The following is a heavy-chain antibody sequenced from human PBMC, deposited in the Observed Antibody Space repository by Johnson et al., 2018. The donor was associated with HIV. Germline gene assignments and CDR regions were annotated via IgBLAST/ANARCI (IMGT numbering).Heavy chain of an antibody. Sequence: QMMLVESGGGVVQPGGSLRLSCLASGFSISDSAIHWVRQAPGKGLESVAVISYDGSNKYYADSVKGRFTISRDNSKNTLYLQMNSLRAGDTAVYYCARGDSSGWYRYAFDIWGQGTMVTVSS. CDR2: ISYDGSNK. CDR1: GFSISDSA. J-gene: IGHJ3*02. D-gene: IGHD6-19*01. CDR3: ARGDSSGWYRYAFDI. V-gene: IGHV3-30-3*01.